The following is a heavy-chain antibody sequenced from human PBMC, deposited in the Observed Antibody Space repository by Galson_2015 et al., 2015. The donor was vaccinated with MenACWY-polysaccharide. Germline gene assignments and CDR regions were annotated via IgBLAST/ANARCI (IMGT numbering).Heavy chain of an antibody. CDR2: INTNTGNP. V-gene: IGHV7-4-1*02. D-gene: IGHD4-17*01. CDR1: GYTFTSYA. Sequence: SCKASGYTFTSYAMNWVRQAPGQGLEWMGWINTNTGNPTYAQGFAGRFVFSMDTSVSTAYLQISSLKAEDTAVYYCARAGADLVSEFDYWGQGTLVTVSS. CDR3: ARAGADLVSEFDY. J-gene: IGHJ4*02.